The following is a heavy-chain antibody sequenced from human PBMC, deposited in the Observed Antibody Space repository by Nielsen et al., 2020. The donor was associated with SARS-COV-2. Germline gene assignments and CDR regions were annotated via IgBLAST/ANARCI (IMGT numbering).Heavy chain of an antibody. D-gene: IGHD3-22*01. V-gene: IGHV1-2*02. CDR3: AVDYDSSGYHPGLGY. CDR2: INPNSGGT. Sequence: ASVKVSCKASGYTFTDYYMHWVRQAPGQGLEWMGWINPNSGGTNYAQKFQGRVTMTRDTSISTAYMELSRLRSDDTAVYYCAVDYDSSGYHPGLGYWGQGTLVTVSS. J-gene: IGHJ4*02. CDR1: GYTFTDYY.